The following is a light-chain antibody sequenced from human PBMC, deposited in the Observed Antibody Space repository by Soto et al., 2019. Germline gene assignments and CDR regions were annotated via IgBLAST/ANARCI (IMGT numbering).Light chain of an antibody. Sequence: QSALTQPASLSGSPGQSITISCTGTSSDVGSYNLVSWYQQHPGKAPKLMIYEGSKRPSGVSNRFSGSKSDNTASLTISGLQAEDEADYYCCSYAGSSTWVFGGGTKVTVL. CDR3: CSYAGSSTWV. J-gene: IGLJ3*02. CDR2: EGS. CDR1: SSDVGSYNL. V-gene: IGLV2-23*01.